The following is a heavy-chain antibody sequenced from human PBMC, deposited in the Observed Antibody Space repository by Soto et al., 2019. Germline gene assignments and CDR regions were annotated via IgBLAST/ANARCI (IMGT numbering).Heavy chain of an antibody. CDR3: ARGGIIMVRGRHWFDP. J-gene: IGHJ5*02. CDR1: GGSFSGYY. D-gene: IGHD3-10*01. Sequence: SETLSLTCAVYGGSFSGYYWSWIRQPPGKGLEWIGEINHSGSSNYNPSLKSRVTISVDTSKNQFSLKLSSVTAADTAVYYCARGGIIMVRGRHWFDPWGQGTLVTVS. V-gene: IGHV4-34*01. CDR2: INHSGSS.